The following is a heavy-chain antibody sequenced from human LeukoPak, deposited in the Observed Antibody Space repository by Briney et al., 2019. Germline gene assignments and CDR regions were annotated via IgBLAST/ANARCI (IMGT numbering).Heavy chain of an antibody. Sequence: PSETLSLTCTVSGGSLSDYFWTWMRQPPGKGLEWIGHITYSGDTNYNPSLKSRLGMSIDTSRRHFSLRLSSVSTADTAVYYCARARSEGVPAGILHDSWGQGTLVIVSS. V-gene: IGHV4-59*01. CDR1: GGSLSDYF. CDR2: ITYSGDT. J-gene: IGHJ4*02. CDR3: ARARSEGVPAGILHDS. D-gene: IGHD2-2*01.